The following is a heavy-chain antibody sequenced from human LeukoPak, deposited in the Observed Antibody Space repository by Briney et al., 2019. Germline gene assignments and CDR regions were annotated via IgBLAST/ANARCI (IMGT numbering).Heavy chain of an antibody. V-gene: IGHV4-61*02. Sequence: SETLSLTCTVSGGSISSGSYYWSWIRQPAGKGLEWIGRIYTSGSTNYNPSLKSRVTISVDTSKNQFSLRSTSVTASDTAVFYCASNLLNGIVGATTGLSYWGQGILVTVSS. CDR3: ASNLLNGIVGATTGLSY. J-gene: IGHJ4*02. D-gene: IGHD1-26*01. CDR2: IYTSGST. CDR1: GGSISSGSYY.